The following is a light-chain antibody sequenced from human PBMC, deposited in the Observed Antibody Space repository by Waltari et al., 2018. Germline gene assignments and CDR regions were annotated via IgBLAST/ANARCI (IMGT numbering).Light chain of an antibody. J-gene: IGLJ3*02. CDR3: QSYDNSHSSRV. CDR2: GIT. Sequence: QSVLTQPPSVSGVPGQRVTISCTGSNSNIGAGNDVYWYRQLPGAAPTLLIFGITTRPSGVPDPFSVSKSVTAASLAITGLQAADEADYYCQSYDNSHSSRVFGGGTTLTVL. V-gene: IGLV1-40*01. CDR1: NSNIGAGND.